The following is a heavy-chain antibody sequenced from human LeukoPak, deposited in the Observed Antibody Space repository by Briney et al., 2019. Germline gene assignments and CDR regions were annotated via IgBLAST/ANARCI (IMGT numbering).Heavy chain of an antibody. D-gene: IGHD2-21*01. CDR3: ARDPRIHGWFDP. Sequence: SETLSLTCAVYGGSFSGYYWSWIRQPAGKGLEWIGRIYTSGSTNYNPSLKSRVTMSVDTSKNQFSLKLSSVTAADTAVYYCARDPRIHGWFDPWGQGTLVTVSS. J-gene: IGHJ5*02. CDR2: IYTSGST. V-gene: IGHV4-4*07. CDR1: GGSFSGYY.